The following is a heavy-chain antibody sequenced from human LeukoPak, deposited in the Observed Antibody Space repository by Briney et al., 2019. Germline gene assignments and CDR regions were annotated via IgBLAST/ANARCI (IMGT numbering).Heavy chain of an antibody. CDR2: IYSGGST. V-gene: IGHV3-53*01. CDR1: GFVVSSNN. J-gene: IGHJ4*02. D-gene: IGHD1-26*01. Sequence: GGSLRLSCAASGFVVSSNNMSWVRQAPGKGLEEVSVIYSGGSTYYADSVKGRFTISRDNSKNTLYLQMISLRAEDTAVYYCARDGRSYYSLGYFDYWGQGTLVTVSS. CDR3: ARDGRSYYSLGYFDY.